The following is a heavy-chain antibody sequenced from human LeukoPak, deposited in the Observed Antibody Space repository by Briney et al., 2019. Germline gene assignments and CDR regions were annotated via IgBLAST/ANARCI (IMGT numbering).Heavy chain of an antibody. Sequence: ASVKVSCKASGYTFTSYGISWVRQAPGQGLEWMGWISAYNGNTNYAQKLQGRVTMTTDTSTSTAYMELRSLRSDDTAVYYCARGRYYYGSGSYYKWFDPWGQGTLVTVSS. D-gene: IGHD3-10*01. J-gene: IGHJ5*02. CDR2: ISAYNGNT. CDR3: ARGRYYYGSGSYYKWFDP. V-gene: IGHV1-18*01. CDR1: GYTFTSYG.